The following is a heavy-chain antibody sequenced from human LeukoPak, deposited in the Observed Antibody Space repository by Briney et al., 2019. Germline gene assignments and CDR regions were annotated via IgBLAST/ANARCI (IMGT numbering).Heavy chain of an antibody. D-gene: IGHD5-18*01. CDR2: INPNSGGT. CDR1: GGTFSSYA. J-gene: IGHJ4*02. Sequence: ASVKVSCKASGGTFSSYAISWVRQAPGQGLEWMGWINPNSGGTNYAQKFQGRVTMTRDTSISTAYMELSRLRSDDTAVYYCAREFNVDTAMVIGYWGQGTLVTVSS. CDR3: AREFNVDTAMVIGY. V-gene: IGHV1-2*02.